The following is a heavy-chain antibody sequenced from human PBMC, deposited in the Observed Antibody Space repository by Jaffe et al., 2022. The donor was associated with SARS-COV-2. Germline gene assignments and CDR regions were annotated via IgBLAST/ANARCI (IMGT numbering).Heavy chain of an antibody. J-gene: IGHJ6*02. CDR2: IYTSGST. V-gene: IGHV4-61*02. CDR1: GGSISSGSYY. CDR3: ARDRKVAARRGYYYYGMDV. D-gene: IGHD6-6*01. Sequence: QVQLQESGPGLVKPSQTLSLTCTVSGGSISSGSYYWSWIRQPAGKGLEWIGRIYTSGSTNYNPSLKSRVTISVDTSKNQFSLKLSSVTAADTAVYYCARDRKVAARRGYYYYGMDVWGQGTTVTVSS.